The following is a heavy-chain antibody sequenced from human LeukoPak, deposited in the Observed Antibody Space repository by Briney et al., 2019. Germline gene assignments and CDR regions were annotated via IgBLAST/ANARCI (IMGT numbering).Heavy chain of an antibody. J-gene: IGHJ4*02. CDR1: GGTFRRYA. V-gene: IGHV1-69*01. Sequence: SVKVSCKASGGTFRRYALSWVRQAPGQGLEWMGGIFPIFGTANYAQKFQGRVTITADESTSTAYMGLSSLRSEDAAVYYCARAHQYYYGSGSSSYFDFWGQGTLVTVSS. CDR3: ARAHQYYYGSGSSSYFDF. D-gene: IGHD3-10*01. CDR2: IFPIFGTA.